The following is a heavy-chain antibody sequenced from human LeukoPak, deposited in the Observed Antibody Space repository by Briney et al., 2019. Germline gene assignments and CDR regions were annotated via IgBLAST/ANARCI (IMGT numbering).Heavy chain of an antibody. V-gene: IGHV4-34*01. J-gene: IGHJ4*02. D-gene: IGHD3-10*01. CDR1: GGSFSGYY. Sequence: SETLSLTCAVYGGSFSGYYWSWIRQPPGKGLEWIGEINHSGSTNYNPSLKSRVTISVDTSKNQFSLKLSSVTAADTAVYYCARVTMVRGVSYSFDYWGQGTLVTVSS. CDR2: INHSGST. CDR3: ARVTMVRGVSYSFDY.